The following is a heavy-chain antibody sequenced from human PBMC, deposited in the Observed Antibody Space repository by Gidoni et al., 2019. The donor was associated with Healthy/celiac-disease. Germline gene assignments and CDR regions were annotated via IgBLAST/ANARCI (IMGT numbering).Heavy chain of an antibody. D-gene: IGHD2-2*01. V-gene: IGHV3-33*01. CDR1: GFTFSSYG. CDR3: LSEGVPAAMSWFDP. Sequence: QVQLVESGGGVVQPGRSLRLSCAASGFTFSSYGMHWVRQAPGKGLEWVAVIWYDGSNKYYADSVKGRFTISRDNSKNTLYLQMNSLRAEDTAVYYCLSEGVPAAMSWFDPWGQGTLVTVSS. J-gene: IGHJ5*02. CDR2: IWYDGSNK.